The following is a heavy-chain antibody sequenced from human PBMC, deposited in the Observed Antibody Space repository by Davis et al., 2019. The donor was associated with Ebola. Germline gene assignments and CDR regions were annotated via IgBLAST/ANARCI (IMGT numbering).Heavy chain of an antibody. V-gene: IGHV3-53*01. Sequence: PGGSLRLSCAASGFTVSSNYMSWVRQAPGKGLEWVSVIYSGGSTYYADSVKGRFTISRDNSKNTLYLQMNSLRAEDTAVYYCARVDQLKSGAFDIWGQGTMVTVSS. CDR1: GFTVSSNY. CDR3: ARVDQLKSGAFDI. CDR2: IYSGGST. D-gene: IGHD2-2*01. J-gene: IGHJ3*02.